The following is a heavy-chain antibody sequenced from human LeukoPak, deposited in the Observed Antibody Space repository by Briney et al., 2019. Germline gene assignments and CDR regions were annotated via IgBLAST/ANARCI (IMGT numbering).Heavy chain of an antibody. CDR2: ISYDGSNK. CDR3: ARAIYYYDSYLDY. CDR1: GFTFSSYA. J-gene: IGHJ4*02. V-gene: IGHV3-30-3*01. Sequence: PGGSLRLSCAASGFTFSSYAMHWVRQAPGKGLEWVAVISYDGSNKYYADSVKGRLTISRDNSKNTLYLQMNSLRAEDTAVYYCARAIYYYDSYLDYWGQGTLVTVSS. D-gene: IGHD3-22*01.